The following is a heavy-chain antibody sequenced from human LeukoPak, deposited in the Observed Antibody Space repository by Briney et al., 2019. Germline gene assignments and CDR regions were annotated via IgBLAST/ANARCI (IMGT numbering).Heavy chain of an antibody. Sequence: SETPFLTCAVSGGSFNDYYWSLVRQSPRKGLEWIGEINHSGYTNDSPSLKSRVTISIDTSRKQFSLNLRSVTVADTAVYYCTRMTTGHDYWGQGTLVTVSS. CDR3: TRMTTGHDY. CDR1: GGSFNDYY. CDR2: INHSGYT. J-gene: IGHJ4*02. V-gene: IGHV4-34*01. D-gene: IGHD1-14*01.